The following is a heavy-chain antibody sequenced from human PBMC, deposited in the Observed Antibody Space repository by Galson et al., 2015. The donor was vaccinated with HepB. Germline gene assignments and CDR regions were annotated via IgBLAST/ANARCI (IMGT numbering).Heavy chain of an antibody. J-gene: IGHJ4*01. V-gene: IGHV3-23*01. Sequence: SLRLSCAASGFPFSYYAMTWVRQAPGKGLEWVSAITPSGDNTYSADSLKGRFSISRDNPKNTVFLQMNSLRADDTAIYFCAKVFPEKTDGWYRQALYYFDSWGHGTWVTVSS. CDR1: GFPFSYYA. D-gene: IGHD6-19*01. CDR2: ITPSGDNT. CDR3: AKVFPEKTDGWYRQALYYFDS.